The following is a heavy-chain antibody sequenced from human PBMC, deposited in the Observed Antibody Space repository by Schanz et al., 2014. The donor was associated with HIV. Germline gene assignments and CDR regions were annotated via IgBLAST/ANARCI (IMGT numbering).Heavy chain of an antibody. CDR3: VKGGSWTFDY. CDR1: GFIFSDYW. CDR2: INRDGGDK. J-gene: IGHJ4*02. D-gene: IGHD3-3*01. Sequence: EVQLVESGGLLVQPGGSLRLSCAASGFIFSDYWMHWVRRAPGKGLAWVASINRDGGDKFYLDSVEGRFTVSRDNSKNSMFLQMNSLRADDTAVYYCVKGGSWTFDYWGQGSLVIVSS. V-gene: IGHV3-7*01.